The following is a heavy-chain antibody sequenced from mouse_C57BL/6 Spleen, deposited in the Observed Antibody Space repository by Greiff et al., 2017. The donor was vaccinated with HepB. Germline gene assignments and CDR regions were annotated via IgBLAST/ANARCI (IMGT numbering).Heavy chain of an antibody. CDR3: ARGGGDGNYDYFDY. D-gene: IGHD2-1*01. CDR2: IYPRSGNT. V-gene: IGHV1-81*01. J-gene: IGHJ2*01. CDR1: GYTFTSYG. Sequence: VQLQQSGAELARPGASVKLSCKASGYTFTSYGISWVKQRTGQGLEWIGEIYPRSGNTYYNKKFKGKATLTADKSSSTAYMELRSLTSEDSAVYFCARGGGDGNYDYFDYWGQGTTLTVSS.